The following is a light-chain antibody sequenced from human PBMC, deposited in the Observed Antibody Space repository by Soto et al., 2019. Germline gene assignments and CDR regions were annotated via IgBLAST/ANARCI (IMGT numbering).Light chain of an antibody. J-gene: IGLJ3*02. Sequence: QSALPQPPSASGSPGQSVTISCTGTSSDVGAYNYVSWYQQHAGKAPKLVIYEVTKRPSGVPDRFSGSKSANTASLTVSGLQAEEEADYYCSSFASSNTWVFGGGTKLTVL. CDR1: SSDVGAYNY. CDR2: EVT. CDR3: SSFASSNTWV. V-gene: IGLV2-8*01.